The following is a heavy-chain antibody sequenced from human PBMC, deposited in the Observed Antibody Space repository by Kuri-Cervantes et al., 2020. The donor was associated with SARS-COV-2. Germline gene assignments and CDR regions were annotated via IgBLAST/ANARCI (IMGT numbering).Heavy chain of an antibody. V-gene: IGHV4-39*07. D-gene: IGHD3-3*01. CDR2: IYHSGST. CDR3: ARTRFLEWSYIQH. J-gene: IGHJ1*01. Sequence: SETLSLTCTVSGGSISSSSYYWGWIRQPQGKGLEWIGSIYHSGSTYYNPSLKSRVTISVDTSKNQFSLKLSSVTAADTAVYYCARTRFLEWSYIQHWGQGTLVTVSS. CDR1: GGSISSSSYY.